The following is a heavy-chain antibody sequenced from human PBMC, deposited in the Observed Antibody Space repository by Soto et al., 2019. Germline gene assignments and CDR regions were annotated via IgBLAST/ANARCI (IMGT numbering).Heavy chain of an antibody. CDR1: GGSFKNNA. Sequence: QEKLVQPGAEVKTPGSSVNVSCKISGGSFKNNAFSWVRQAPGQGLEWMGQILPVYDTTKYARKFEGRFTITADKSTTTIHMELETVRSDDTAVYYCARMRGMLLGSFDVWGQGTTVSVSS. D-gene: IGHD3-16*01. V-gene: IGHV1-69*06. CDR3: ARMRGMLLGSFDV. J-gene: IGHJ3*01. CDR2: ILPVYDTT.